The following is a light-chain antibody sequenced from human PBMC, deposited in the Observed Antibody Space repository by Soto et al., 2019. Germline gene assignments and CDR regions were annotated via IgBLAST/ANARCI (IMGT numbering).Light chain of an antibody. CDR3: ISYTSGTSPYV. V-gene: IGLV2-14*01. J-gene: IGLJ1*01. CDR2: EVT. CDR1: SSDVGGYNY. Sequence: QSALTQPASVSGSPGQSITISCTGTSSDVGGYNYVSWYQHHPGKAPKLIIYEVTNRPSRVSNRFSGSKSGNTASLTISGRQAEDESDYYCISYTSGTSPYVFGTGTKLTVL.